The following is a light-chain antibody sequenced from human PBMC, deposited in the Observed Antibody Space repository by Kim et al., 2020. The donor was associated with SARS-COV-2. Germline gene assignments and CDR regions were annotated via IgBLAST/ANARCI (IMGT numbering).Light chain of an antibody. V-gene: IGLV2-23*02. CDR1: SGDVGSYNL. Sequence: QSVLTQPASVSGSPGQSITISCTGTSGDVGSYNLVSWYQQHPGKVPKLMIYEVFKRPSGVSNRFSGSKSGNTASLTVSGLQSEDEADYYCCSYVGGNNWVFGGGTKVTVL. CDR2: EVF. CDR3: CSYVGGNNWV. J-gene: IGLJ3*02.